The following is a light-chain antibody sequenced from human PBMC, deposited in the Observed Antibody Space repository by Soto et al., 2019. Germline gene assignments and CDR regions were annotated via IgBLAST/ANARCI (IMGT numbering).Light chain of an antibody. V-gene: IGKV3-15*01. CDR3: QQYNNWPPIT. J-gene: IGKJ3*01. CDR2: AAS. CDR1: QSVSGN. Sequence: EIVMTQSPATLSVSPGERATLSCRASQSVSGNLAWYQQKPGQAPRLLIYAASTRATGIPARFSGSGSGTEFTLTISSLQSEDFACYYCQQYNNWPPITFGPGTKVDIK.